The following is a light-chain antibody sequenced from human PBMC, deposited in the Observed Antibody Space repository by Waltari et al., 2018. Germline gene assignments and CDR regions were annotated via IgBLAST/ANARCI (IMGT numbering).Light chain of an antibody. V-gene: IGLV3-25*03. CDR2: KDT. Sequence: SYELTQPPSVSVPPGQTARITCFGDALPKQDVYWYQQRPGQAPVLMIYKDTKRPSGIPERFSGSASGTTVTLTISGVQAEDEAVYYCQSADSSGTSRVFGGGTKLTVL. J-gene: IGLJ2*01. CDR3: QSADSSGTSRV. CDR1: ALPKQD.